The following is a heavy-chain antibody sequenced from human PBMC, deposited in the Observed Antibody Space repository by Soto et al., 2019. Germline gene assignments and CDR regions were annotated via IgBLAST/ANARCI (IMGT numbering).Heavy chain of an antibody. D-gene: IGHD3-22*01. CDR2: IDPSDSYT. J-gene: IGHJ4*02. V-gene: IGHV5-10-1*01. CDR3: ARQLDYYDSSGYYYTFDY. Sequence: GESLKTSCKGSGYSFTSYWISWVRQMPGKXLEWMGRIDPSDSYTNYSPSFQGHVTISADKSISTAYLQWSSLKASDTAMYYCARQLDYYDSSGYYYTFDYWGQGTLVTVSS. CDR1: GYSFTSYW.